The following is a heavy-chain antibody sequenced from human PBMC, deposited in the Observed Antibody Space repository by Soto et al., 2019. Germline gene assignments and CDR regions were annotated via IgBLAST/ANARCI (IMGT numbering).Heavy chain of an antibody. CDR2: ISSNGGGT. CDR1: GFTFSNYA. V-gene: IGHV3-64*01. CDR3: ARGSSNWWTYYFDK. J-gene: IGHJ4*02. D-gene: IGHD6-13*01. Sequence: EVQLVESGGGLVQPGGSLRLSCAASGFTFSNYAMYWVRQAPGKGLEYISAISSNGGGTFYANSVKGRFTISRDNSWNTLYLQMGSLRGEDMGVYYCARGSSNWWTYYFDKWGQGTLVTVSS.